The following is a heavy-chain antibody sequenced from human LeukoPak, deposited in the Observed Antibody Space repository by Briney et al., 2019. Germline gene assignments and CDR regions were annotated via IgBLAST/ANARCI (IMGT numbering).Heavy chain of an antibody. CDR3: ARATGSYYSLGY. CDR2: IWYDGSNK. V-gene: IGHV3-33*01. Sequence: GGSLRLSCAASGFTFSSYGMHWVRQAPGKGLEWVAVIWYDGSNKYYADSVKGRFTISRDNSKNTLYLQMSSLRAEDTAVYYCARATGSYYSLGYWGQGTLVTVSS. D-gene: IGHD1-26*01. CDR1: GFTFSSYG. J-gene: IGHJ4*02.